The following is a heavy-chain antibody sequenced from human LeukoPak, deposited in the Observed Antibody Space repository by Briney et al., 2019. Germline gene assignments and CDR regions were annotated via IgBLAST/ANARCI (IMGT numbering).Heavy chain of an antibody. V-gene: IGHV3-53*01. CDR1: GFTVSSNY. Sequence: GGSLRLSCAASGFTVSSNYMSWVRQAPGKGLEWVLVIYSGGSTYYADSVKGRFTISRDNSKNTLYLQMNSLRAEDTAVYYCAREFPYYGSGSYYAFDIWGQGTMVTVSS. J-gene: IGHJ3*02. CDR3: AREFPYYGSGSYYAFDI. CDR2: IYSGGST. D-gene: IGHD3-10*01.